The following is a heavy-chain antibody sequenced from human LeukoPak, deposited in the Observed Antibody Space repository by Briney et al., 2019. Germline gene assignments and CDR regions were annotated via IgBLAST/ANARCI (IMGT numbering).Heavy chain of an antibody. V-gene: IGHV4-34*01. CDR2: INHSGST. CDR1: GGSFSGYY. J-gene: IGHJ5*02. CDR3: ARRIRRYSSSSNNWFDP. Sequence: SETLSLTCAVYGGSFSGYYWSWIRQPPGKGLEWIGEINHSGSTNYNPSLKSRVTISVDTSKNQFSLKLSSVTAADTAVYYCARRIRRYSSSSNNWFDPWGQGTLVTVSS. D-gene: IGHD6-13*01.